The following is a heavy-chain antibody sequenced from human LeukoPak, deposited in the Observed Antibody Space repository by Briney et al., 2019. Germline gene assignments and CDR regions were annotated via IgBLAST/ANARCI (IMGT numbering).Heavy chain of an antibody. Sequence: SETLSLTCAVYGGSFSGYYWSWIRQPPGKGLEWIGEINRSGSTNYNPSLKSRVTISVDTSKNQFSLKLSSVTAADTAVYYCARAPPAAQQLVLWFDPWGQGTLVTVSS. J-gene: IGHJ5*02. CDR3: ARAPPAAQQLVLWFDP. CDR1: GGSFSGYY. D-gene: IGHD6-13*01. CDR2: INRSGST. V-gene: IGHV4-34*01.